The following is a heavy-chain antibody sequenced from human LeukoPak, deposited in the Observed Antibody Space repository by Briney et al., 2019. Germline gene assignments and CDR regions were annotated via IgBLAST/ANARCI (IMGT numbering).Heavy chain of an antibody. CDR1: GYTFTNYY. V-gene: IGHV1-46*01. D-gene: IGHD6-19*01. CDR2: INPSGGGT. Sequence: ASVKVSCKASGYTFTNYYMHWVRQAPGQGLEWMGIINPSGGGTSYAQKFQGRVTMTRDTSTSTVYMELSSLRSEDTAVYYCARDPSGWYDYWGQGTLVTVSS. CDR3: ARDPSGWYDY. J-gene: IGHJ4*02.